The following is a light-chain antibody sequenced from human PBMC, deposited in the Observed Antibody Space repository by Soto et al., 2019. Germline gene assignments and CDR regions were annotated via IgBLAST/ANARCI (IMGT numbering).Light chain of an antibody. Sequence: QSVLTQPPSASGTPGQRVTISCSGSSSNIGTTTIDWYQQLPGSAPKLLIYSNIQRPSGVPDRFSASKSGTSASLAISGLQSEGEAEYYCAAWDGSLNGSYVFGTGTKLTVL. V-gene: IGLV1-44*01. CDR3: AAWDGSLNGSYV. CDR1: SSNIGTTT. CDR2: SNI. J-gene: IGLJ1*01.